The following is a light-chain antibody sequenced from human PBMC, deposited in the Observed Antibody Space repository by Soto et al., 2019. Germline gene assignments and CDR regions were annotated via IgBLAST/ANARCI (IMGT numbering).Light chain of an antibody. CDR3: SSYAGSNNFYV. Sequence: QRVLTQAASGSGADVRSVTITCTGTSSDVGGYNYVSWYQQHPGKAPKLMIYEVSKRPSGVPDRFSGSKSDNTASLTVSGLQAEDEADYYCSSYAGSNNFYVFGTGTKVTVL. CDR2: EVS. CDR1: SSDVGGYNY. V-gene: IGLV2-8*01. J-gene: IGLJ1*01.